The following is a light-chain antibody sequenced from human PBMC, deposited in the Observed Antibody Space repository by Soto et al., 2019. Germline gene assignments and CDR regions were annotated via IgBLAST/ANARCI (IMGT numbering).Light chain of an antibody. V-gene: IGKV1-39*01. J-gene: IGKJ1*01. CDR2: AAS. Sequence: DLPMTQSPSSLSASVGDRVTITCRASQSISTSLNWYQQKAGKAPKLLIYAASTLQSGVPSRFSGSGSGTDFTLTISSLQPEDFATYYCQQTHTIPRTFGQGTEVEMK. CDR1: QSISTS. CDR3: QQTHTIPRT.